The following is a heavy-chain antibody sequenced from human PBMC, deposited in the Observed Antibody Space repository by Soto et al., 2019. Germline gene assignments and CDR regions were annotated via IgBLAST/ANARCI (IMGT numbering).Heavy chain of an antibody. J-gene: IGHJ3*02. D-gene: IGHD3-3*01. CDR3: AINPYDFWSGYSDAFDI. Sequence: ASVKVSCKASGNTFTSYDINWVRQATGQGLEWMGWMNPNSGNTGYAQKFQGRVTMTRNTSISTAYMELSSLRSEDTAVYYCAINPYDFWSGYSDAFDIWGQGTTVTVSS. CDR1: GNTFTSYD. CDR2: MNPNSGNT. V-gene: IGHV1-8*01.